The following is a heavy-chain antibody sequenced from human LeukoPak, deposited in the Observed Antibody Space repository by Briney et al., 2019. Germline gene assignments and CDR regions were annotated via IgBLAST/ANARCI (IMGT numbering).Heavy chain of an antibody. CDR3: ARASWAMVRGVIIPGLDPDYLDY. CDR1: GYTFTSYA. J-gene: IGHJ4*02. CDR2: INAGNGNT. Sequence: GASVKVSCKASGYTFTSYAMHWVRQAPGQRLEWMGWINAGNGNTKYSQKFQGRVTITRDTSASTAYMELSSLRSEDTAVYYCARASWAMVRGVIIPGLDPDYLDYWGQGTLVTVSS. D-gene: IGHD3-10*01. V-gene: IGHV1-3*01.